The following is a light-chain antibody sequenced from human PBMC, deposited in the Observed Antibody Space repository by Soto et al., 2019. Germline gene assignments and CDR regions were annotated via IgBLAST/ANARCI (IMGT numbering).Light chain of an antibody. CDR2: DAS. CDR3: QPRYSRVT. V-gene: IGKV3-11*01. J-gene: IGKJ4*01. CDR1: QSVNNY. Sequence: EIVLTQSPATLSLSPGERATLSCRASQSVNNYLAWDQQNPGQGPRLLIYDASNRATGSPARFSGSGSGTDFTLTISSLEPEDFAVYYCQPRYSRVTFGGGTRVEIK.